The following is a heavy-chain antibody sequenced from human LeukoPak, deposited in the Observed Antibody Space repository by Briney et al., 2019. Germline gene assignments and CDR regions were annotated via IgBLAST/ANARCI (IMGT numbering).Heavy chain of an antibody. Sequence: GGSLRLSCSASGFTFSTYWMSWVRQAPGKGLEWVANMRRDGNEIYYLDSVRGRFTISRDNAKNSLYLQMNSLRAEDTAVYYCARRSSGSPPYYFGYWGQGTLVTVSS. CDR2: MRRDGNEI. CDR1: GFTFSTYW. CDR3: ARRSSGSPPYYFGY. D-gene: IGHD1-26*01. V-gene: IGHV3-7*01. J-gene: IGHJ4*02.